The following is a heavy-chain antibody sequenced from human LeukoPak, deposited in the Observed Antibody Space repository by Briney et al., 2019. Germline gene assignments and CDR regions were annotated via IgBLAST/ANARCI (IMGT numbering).Heavy chain of an antibody. D-gene: IGHD3-22*01. Sequence: GESLKISCKGSGYTFTSYWITWVRQKPGKGLEWMGKIDPNDGYTQYSPSFEGHVSFSADKSNSTAYLQWSSLKASDTAMYYCARQIYHFDSSGQGWFDPWGQGTLVAVSS. V-gene: IGHV5-10-1*01. CDR2: IDPNDGYT. J-gene: IGHJ5*02. CDR1: GYTFTSYW. CDR3: ARQIYHFDSSGQGWFDP.